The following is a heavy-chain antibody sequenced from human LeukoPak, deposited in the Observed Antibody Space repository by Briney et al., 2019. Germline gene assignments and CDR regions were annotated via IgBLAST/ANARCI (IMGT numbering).Heavy chain of an antibody. Sequence: KPSETLSLTCTVSGGSISSGDYYWSWIRQPPGKGLEWIGYIYYSGSTYYNPSLKSRVTISVDTSKNQFSLKLNSVTAADTAVYYCARVEYCGGDCYSGGNWFDPWGQGTLVTVSS. CDR2: IYYSGST. CDR3: ARVEYCGGDCYSGGNWFDP. J-gene: IGHJ5*02. CDR1: GGSISSGDYY. V-gene: IGHV4-30-4*01. D-gene: IGHD2-21*02.